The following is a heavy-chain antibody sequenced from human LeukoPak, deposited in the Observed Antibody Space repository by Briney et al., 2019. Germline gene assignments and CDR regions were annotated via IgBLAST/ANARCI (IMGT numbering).Heavy chain of an antibody. CDR2: INPDGSNM. D-gene: IGHD3-3*01. Sequence: GGSRRLSCAASGFSFSSYWMSWVRQVPGKGLEWVANINPDGSNMLYVDSVKGRFTISRDKAKNSLYLQRNNLRAEDTAVYFCVSGFLQWLYWGQGTLVTVSS. CDR3: VSGFLQWLY. V-gene: IGHV3-7*01. J-gene: IGHJ4*02. CDR1: GFSFSSYW.